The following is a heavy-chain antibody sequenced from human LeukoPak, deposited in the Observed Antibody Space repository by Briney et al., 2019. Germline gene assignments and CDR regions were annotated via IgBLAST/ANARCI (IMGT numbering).Heavy chain of an antibody. D-gene: IGHD6-13*01. J-gene: IGHJ4*02. CDR3: ARDPSSRSSSWPY. V-gene: IGHV4-4*07. Sequence: PSGTLSLTCIVPGGSISSYNWSLIRQPAGKGLEWIGRIYTSRSTNYNASLKRRVTMSVDTYKNQFSLKLSSVTAADTAVYYCARDPSSRSSSWPYWGQGTLVTVSS. CDR2: IYTSRST. CDR1: GGSISSYN.